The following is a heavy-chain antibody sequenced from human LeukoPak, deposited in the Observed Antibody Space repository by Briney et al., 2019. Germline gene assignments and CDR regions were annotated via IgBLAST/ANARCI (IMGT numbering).Heavy chain of an antibody. CDR2: IKSKTDGGTT. D-gene: IGHD6-13*01. J-gene: IGHJ4*02. V-gene: IGHV3-15*01. CDR3: TTVEWYSSSWYPLDY. Sequence: GGSLRLSCATSGFTFSSYSMSWVRQAPGKGLEWVGRIKSKTDGGTTDYAAPVKGRFTISRDDSKNTLYLQMNSLKTEDTAVYYCTTVEWYSSSWYPLDYWGRGTLVTVSS. CDR1: GFTFSSYS.